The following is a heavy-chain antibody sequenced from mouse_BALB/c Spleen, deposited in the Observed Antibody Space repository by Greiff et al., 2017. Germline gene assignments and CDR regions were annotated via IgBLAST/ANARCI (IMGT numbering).Heavy chain of an antibody. V-gene: IGHV3-2*02. Sequence: EVKLQESGPGLVKPSQSLSLTCTVTGYSITSDYAWNWIRQFPGNKLEWMGYISYSGSTSYNPSLKSRISITRDTSKNQFFLQLNSVTTEDTATYYCARDYGLFDYWGQGTTLTVSS. CDR1: GYSITSDYA. CDR3: ARDYGLFDY. J-gene: IGHJ2*01. CDR2: ISYSGST. D-gene: IGHD1-2*01.